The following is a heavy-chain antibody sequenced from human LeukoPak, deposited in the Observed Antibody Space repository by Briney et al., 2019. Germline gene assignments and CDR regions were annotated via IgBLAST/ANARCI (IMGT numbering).Heavy chain of an antibody. V-gene: IGHV1-69*06. CDR1: GGTFSSYA. D-gene: IGHD6-6*01. CDR3: ARAQSLGNSSVGYYYMDV. J-gene: IGHJ6*03. Sequence: ASVKVSCKASGGTFSSYAISWVRQAPGQGLEWMGGIIPIFGTANYAQKFQGRVTITADKSTSTAYMELSSLRSEDTAVYYCARAQSLGNSSVGYYYMDVWGKGTTVTVSS. CDR2: IIPIFGTA.